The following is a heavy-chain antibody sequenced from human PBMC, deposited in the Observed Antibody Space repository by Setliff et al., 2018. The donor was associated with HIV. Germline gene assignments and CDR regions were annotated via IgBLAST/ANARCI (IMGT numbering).Heavy chain of an antibody. D-gene: IGHD3-10*01. V-gene: IGHV4-34*01. CDR3: ARVITMVWTTFDP. J-gene: IGHJ5*02. Sequence: SETLSLTCAVYGGSFRGYHWSWIRQPPEKGLEWIGEINHTGSTNYNPSLKSRVTISLDKSKNHFSLELRSVTAADTAVYYCARVITMVWTTFDPWGQGTLVTSPQ. CDR2: INHTGST. CDR1: GGSFRGYH.